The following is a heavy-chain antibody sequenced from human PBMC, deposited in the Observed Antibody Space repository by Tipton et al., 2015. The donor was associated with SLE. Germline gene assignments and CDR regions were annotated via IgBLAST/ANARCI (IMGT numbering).Heavy chain of an antibody. CDR1: GGSFSGYY. CDR3: ARVRYYYDSSGSHWYFDL. V-gene: IGHV4-34*01. D-gene: IGHD3-22*01. J-gene: IGHJ2*01. CDR2: INHSGST. Sequence: TLSLICAVYGGSFSGYYWSWIRQPPGKGLEWIGEINHSGSTNYNPSLKSRVTISVDTSKNQFSLKLSSVTAADTAVYYCARVRYYYDSSGSHWYFDLWGRGTLVTVSS.